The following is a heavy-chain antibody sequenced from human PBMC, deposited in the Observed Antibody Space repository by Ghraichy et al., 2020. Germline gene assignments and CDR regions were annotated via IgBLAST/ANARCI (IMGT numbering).Heavy chain of an antibody. J-gene: IGHJ5*02. CDR3: TTEAATVTTNWFDP. V-gene: IGHV3-15*01. CDR2: IKSKTDGGTT. D-gene: IGHD4-17*01. CDR1: GFTFSNAW. Sequence: GGSLRLSCAASGFTFSNAWMSWVRQAPGKGLEWVGRIKSKTDGGTTDYAAPVKGRFTISRDDSKNTLYLQMNSLKTEDTAVYYCTTEAATVTTNWFDPWGQGTLVTVSS.